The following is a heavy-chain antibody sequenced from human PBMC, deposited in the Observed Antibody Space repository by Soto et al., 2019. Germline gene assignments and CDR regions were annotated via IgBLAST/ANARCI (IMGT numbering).Heavy chain of an antibody. CDR2: TYYRSKWYN. V-gene: IGHV6-1*01. CDR1: GDSVSSNSAA. CDR3: ARLRLNWGSGERTNWGSGDFDY. D-gene: IGHD7-27*01. Sequence: SQTLSLTCAISGDSVSSNSAAWNWIRQSPSRGLEWLGRTYYRSKWYNDYAVSVKSRITINPDTSKNQFSLQLNSVTPEDTAVYYCARLRLNWGSGERTNWGSGDFDYWGQGTLVTVSS. J-gene: IGHJ4*02.